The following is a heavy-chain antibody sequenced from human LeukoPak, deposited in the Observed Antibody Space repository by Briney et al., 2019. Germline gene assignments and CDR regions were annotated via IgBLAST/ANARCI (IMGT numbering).Heavy chain of an antibody. D-gene: IGHD1-14*01. CDR2: INHSGIS. Sequence: PSETLSLTCAVYGGSFSHSYWNWVRQPPGKGLEWIGEINHSGISSYKPSLSSRVTMSQDTSKNHVSLKLASVAAADTAVYYCVRGPDHAKVGYWGQGTPVAVSS. J-gene: IGHJ4*02. V-gene: IGHV4-34*01. CDR3: VRGPDHAKVGY. CDR1: GGSFSHSY.